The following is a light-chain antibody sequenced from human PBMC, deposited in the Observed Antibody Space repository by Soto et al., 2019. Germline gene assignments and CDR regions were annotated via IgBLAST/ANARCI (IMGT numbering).Light chain of an antibody. J-gene: IGLJ3*02. V-gene: IGLV1-44*01. CDR3: QSYDSSLSGSGV. CDR2: SND. Sequence: QSVLTQPPSASGPPGQRVTISCSGSVSNIGSNTVNWYQHLPGTAPRFLIYSNDQRPSGVPDRVSGSKSGTSASLAISGLQSEDEADYYCQSYDSSLSGSGVFGGGTKLTVL. CDR1: VSNIGSNT.